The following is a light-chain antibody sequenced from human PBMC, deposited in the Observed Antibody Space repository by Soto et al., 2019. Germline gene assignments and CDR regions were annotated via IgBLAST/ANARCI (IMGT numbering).Light chain of an antibody. CDR3: AAWDDSLSAHNYV. Sequence: QSVLTQPPSASGTPGQRVTISCSGSSSNIGSNYVYWYQQLPGTAPKLLIYRNNQRPSRVPDRFSGSKSGTSASLAISGLRSEDEADYYCAAWDDSLSAHNYVFGTGTKLTVL. CDR2: RNN. CDR1: SSNIGSNY. V-gene: IGLV1-47*01. J-gene: IGLJ1*01.